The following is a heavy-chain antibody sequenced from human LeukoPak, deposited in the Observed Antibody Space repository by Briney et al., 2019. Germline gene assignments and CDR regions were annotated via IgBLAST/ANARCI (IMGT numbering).Heavy chain of an antibody. V-gene: IGHV3-53*01. CDR1: GFTVSSNY. D-gene: IGHD6-13*01. Sequence: GGSLRLSCAASGFTVSSNYMSWVRQAPGKGLEWVSVIYSGGSTYYADSVKGRFTISRDNSKNTLYLQMNSLRAEDGAVYYCARSIAAAGYFDYWGQGTLVTVSS. CDR2: IYSGGST. J-gene: IGHJ4*02. CDR3: ARSIAAAGYFDY.